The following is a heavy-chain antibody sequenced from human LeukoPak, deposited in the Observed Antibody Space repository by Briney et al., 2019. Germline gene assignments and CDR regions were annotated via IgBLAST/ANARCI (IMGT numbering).Heavy chain of an antibody. CDR3: ARERGRGRDSPWFDY. Sequence: GGSLRLSCAASGFIVSGDFMSWVRQAPGKGLEWVSVIYSDGSTYYADSVEGRFTISRDNSKNTLDLQMTGLRAEDTAVYYCARERGRGRDSPWFDYWGQGTLVTVSS. CDR1: GFIVSGDF. J-gene: IGHJ4*02. CDR2: IYSDGST. V-gene: IGHV3-53*01. D-gene: IGHD1-26*01.